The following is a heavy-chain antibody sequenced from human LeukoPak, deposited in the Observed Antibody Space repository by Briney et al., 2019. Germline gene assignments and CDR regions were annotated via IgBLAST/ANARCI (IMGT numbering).Heavy chain of an antibody. J-gene: IGHJ4*02. CDR3: ARGVTGATLFDY. Sequence: GGSLRLSCAASGFTLSTYWMHWVRQAPGKGLVWVSRINSDGSITTYADSVKGRLTISRDNAKNTLYLQMNSLRAEDTAVYFCARGVTGATLFDYWGQGTLVTVSS. CDR2: INSDGSIT. CDR1: GFTLSTYW. D-gene: IGHD1-14*01. V-gene: IGHV3-74*01.